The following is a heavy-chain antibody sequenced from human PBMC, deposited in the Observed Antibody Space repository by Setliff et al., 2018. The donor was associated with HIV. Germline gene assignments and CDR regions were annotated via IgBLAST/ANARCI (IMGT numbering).Heavy chain of an antibody. V-gene: IGHV1-18*01. Sequence: ASVKVSCKASGYTFIRYGISWVRQAPGQGLEWMGWISAHNGRINYAQKFQGRVTMTTDRSTSTAHMELRSLRSDDTAVYYCARDVGRDGYCFDHWGQGTLVTVSS. CDR3: ARDVGRDGYCFDH. J-gene: IGHJ4*02. CDR1: GYTFIRYG. D-gene: IGHD5-12*01. CDR2: ISAHNGRI.